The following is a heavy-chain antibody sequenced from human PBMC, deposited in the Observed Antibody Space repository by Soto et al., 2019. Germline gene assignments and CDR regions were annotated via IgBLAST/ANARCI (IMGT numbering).Heavy chain of an antibody. V-gene: IGHV3-30-3*01. Sequence: QVQLVESGGGVVQPGRSLRLSCAASGFTFSSYAMHWVRQAPGKGLEWVAVISYDGSNKYYADSVKGRFTISRDNSKNTLYLQMNGLRAEDTAVYYCARGHNYYDSSGPPHWGQGTLVTVSS. J-gene: IGHJ1*01. CDR3: ARGHNYYDSSGPPH. CDR1: GFTFSSYA. D-gene: IGHD3-22*01. CDR2: ISYDGSNK.